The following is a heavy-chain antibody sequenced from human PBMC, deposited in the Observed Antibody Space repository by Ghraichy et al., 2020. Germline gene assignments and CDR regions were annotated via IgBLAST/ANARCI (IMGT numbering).Heavy chain of an antibody. CDR1: GDSISGYYF. V-gene: IGHV4-30-4*08. CDR3: ARASDVGWHDPLPSAKFDS. J-gene: IGHJ4*02. Sequence: SETLSLTCAVSGDSISGYYFWSWIRQAPGKGLEWIGYIHHSGTTYYNPSLKSRVTISVDTSKNQFSLRLNSVTAADAALYYCARASDVGWHDPLPSAKFDSWGQGTLVTVSS. CDR2: IHHSGTT. D-gene: IGHD1-1*01.